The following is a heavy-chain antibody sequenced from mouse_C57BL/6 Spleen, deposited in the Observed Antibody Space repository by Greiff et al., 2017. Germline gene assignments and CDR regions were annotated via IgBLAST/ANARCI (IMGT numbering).Heavy chain of an antibody. J-gene: IGHJ4*01. D-gene: IGHD1-1*01. Sequence: QVQLKQSGAELVRPGASVKMSCKASGYTFTSYYMHWVKQTPRQGLEWIGAIDPGNGDTSYTQKFKGKATLTVDKSSSTAYMQLSSLTSEDSAVXFCATTVGCSYTCDAMDYWGQGTSVTVSS. CDR3: ATTVGCSYTCDAMDY. V-gene: IGHV1-12*01. CDR2: IDPGNGDT. CDR1: GYTFTSYY.